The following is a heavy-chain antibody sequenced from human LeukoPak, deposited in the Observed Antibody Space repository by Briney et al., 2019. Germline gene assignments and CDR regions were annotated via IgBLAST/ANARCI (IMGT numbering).Heavy chain of an antibody. CDR3: ARYYDILTGLSRDY. J-gene: IGHJ4*02. Sequence: ASVKVSCKASGYTFTSYDINWVRQATGQGLEWMGWMNPNSGNTGYAQKFQGRVTMTRNTSISTAYIELSSLRSEDTAVYYCARYYDILTGLSRDYWGQGTLVTVSS. CDR1: GYTFTSYD. D-gene: IGHD3-9*01. V-gene: IGHV1-8*01. CDR2: MNPNSGNT.